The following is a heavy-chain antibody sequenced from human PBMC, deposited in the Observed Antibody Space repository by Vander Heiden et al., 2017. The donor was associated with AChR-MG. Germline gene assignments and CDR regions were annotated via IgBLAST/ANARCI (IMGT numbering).Heavy chain of an antibody. Sequence: HVQLQQWGAGLLKPSETLSLTCAVYGGSFSGYYWSWIRQPPGKGLEWIGEINHSGSTNYNPSLKSRVTISVDTSKNQFSLKLSSVTAADTAVYYCAISTGTYYYYYMDVWGKGTTVTVSS. CDR2: INHSGST. J-gene: IGHJ6*03. CDR1: GGSFSGYY. D-gene: IGHD4-17*01. CDR3: AISTGTYYYYYMDV. V-gene: IGHV4-34*01.